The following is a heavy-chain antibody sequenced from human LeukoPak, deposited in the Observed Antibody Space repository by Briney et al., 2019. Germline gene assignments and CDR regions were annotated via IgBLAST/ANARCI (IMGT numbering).Heavy chain of an antibody. J-gene: IGHJ6*03. Sequence: PSETLSLTCTVSGDSIKSGSNYWNWVRQSAGKGLEWIGRIDSSGTTYCNPSLKSRVTISVDTSNNHFSLKLTSVTAADTAVYYCARDRITIFGVPEDYYYIDVWGKGTTVTVSS. CDR3: ARDRITIFGVPEDYYYIDV. V-gene: IGHV4-61*02. CDR2: IDSSGTT. CDR1: GDSIKSGSNY. D-gene: IGHD3-3*01.